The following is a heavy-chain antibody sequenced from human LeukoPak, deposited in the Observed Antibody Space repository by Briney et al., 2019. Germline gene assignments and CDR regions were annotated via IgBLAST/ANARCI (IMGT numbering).Heavy chain of an antibody. CDR1: GFTFGSYA. J-gene: IGHJ4*02. CDR3: AKEDTAMVPFDY. V-gene: IGHV3-23*01. D-gene: IGHD5-18*01. CDR2: ISGSGGST. Sequence: PGGSLRLSCAASGFTFGSYAMSWVRQAPGKGLEWVSAISGSGGSTYYADSVKGRLTICRDNSKNTLYLQMNSLRAEDTAVYYCAKEDTAMVPFDYWGQGTLVTVSS.